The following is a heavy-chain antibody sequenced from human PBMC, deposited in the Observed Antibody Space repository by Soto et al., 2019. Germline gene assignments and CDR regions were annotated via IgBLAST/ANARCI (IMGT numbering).Heavy chain of an antibody. CDR1: GGSISSSSYF. V-gene: IGHV4-39*01. Sequence: SETLSLTCSVSGGSISSSSYFWGWIRQPPGKGLEWIGSIYYSGNTYYSPSLKSRVTVSVDTSKNQFSLKLSSVTAADTAVYYCARHPSDFWFDPWGQGTLVTVSS. CDR3: ARHPSDFWFDP. J-gene: IGHJ5*02. CDR2: IYYSGNT. D-gene: IGHD2-21*02.